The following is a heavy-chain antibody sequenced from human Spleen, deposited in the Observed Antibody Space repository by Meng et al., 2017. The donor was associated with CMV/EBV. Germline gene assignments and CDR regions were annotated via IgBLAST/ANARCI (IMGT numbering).Heavy chain of an antibody. Sequence: CTVSGGSISSGAYYWPWIRQHPGRGLEWIGYIYYSGSTYYNPSLKSRVTISVETSKNQFSLKVTSVTAADTAVYYCARVDSNYVDYWGQGTLVTVSS. V-gene: IGHV4-31*03. CDR3: ARVDSNYVDY. J-gene: IGHJ4*02. CDR2: IYYSGST. D-gene: IGHD4-11*01. CDR1: GGSISSGAYY.